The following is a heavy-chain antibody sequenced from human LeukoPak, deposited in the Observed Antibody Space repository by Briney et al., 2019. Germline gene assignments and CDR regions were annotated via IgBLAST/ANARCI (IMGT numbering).Heavy chain of an antibody. Sequence: PGGSLRLSCAASGFSFSSYSMSWVRQPPGKGLEWISYISSSSSTIYYADSVKGRFTISRDNAKSSLFLQMNSLRAEDTAVYYCARETHNHLWGQGTLVTVSS. CDR2: ISSSSSTI. V-gene: IGHV3-48*01. CDR1: GFSFSSYS. J-gene: IGHJ5*02. CDR3: ARETHNHL. D-gene: IGHD1-14*01.